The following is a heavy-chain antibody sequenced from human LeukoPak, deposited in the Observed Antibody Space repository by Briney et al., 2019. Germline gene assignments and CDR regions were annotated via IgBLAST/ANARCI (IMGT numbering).Heavy chain of an antibody. Sequence: GGSLRLSCAASGFTFSSYEINWVRQAPGKGLEWVSYISSGGSTVYYADSVKGRFTISRDNAKNSLYLQMSSLRAEDTAVYYCARAFYGDLDYWGQGTLITVSS. CDR1: GFTFSSYE. D-gene: IGHD4-17*01. CDR2: ISSGGSTV. J-gene: IGHJ4*02. V-gene: IGHV3-48*03. CDR3: ARAFYGDLDY.